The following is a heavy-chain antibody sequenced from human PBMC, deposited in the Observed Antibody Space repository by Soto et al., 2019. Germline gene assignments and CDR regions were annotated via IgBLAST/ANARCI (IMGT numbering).Heavy chain of an antibody. J-gene: IGHJ3*02. V-gene: IGHV3-33*01. CDR1: GFTFSNYG. Sequence: GGSLRLSCVASGFTFSNYGAHWVRQAPGKGLEWVALIWANGRNKNYADSVQGRFTISRDNSKNTVDLQMDSLTAEDTAMYYCKREGPLTGYPDAFDIWGQGTMVTVSS. CDR3: KREGPLTGYPDAFDI. CDR2: IWANGRNK. D-gene: IGHD3-9*01.